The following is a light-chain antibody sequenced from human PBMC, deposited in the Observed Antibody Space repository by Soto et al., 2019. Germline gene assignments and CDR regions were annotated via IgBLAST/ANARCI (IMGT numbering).Light chain of an antibody. V-gene: IGLV2-8*01. CDR3: SSYAGSNNFVV. CDR1: SSDVGGYNF. Sequence: QPVLTQPPSASGSPGQSVSISCTGSSSDVGGYNFVSWYQQHPGKAPKLILYEVHKRSSGVSDRFSGFKSGNTASLTVSGLQAEDEADYYCSSYAGSNNFVVFGGGTKLTVL. CDR2: EVH. J-gene: IGLJ2*01.